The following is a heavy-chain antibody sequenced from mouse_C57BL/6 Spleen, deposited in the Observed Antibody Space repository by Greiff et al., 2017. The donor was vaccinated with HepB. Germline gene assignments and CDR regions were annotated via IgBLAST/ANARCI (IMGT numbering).Heavy chain of an antibody. Sequence: EVQVVESGGGLVKPGGSLKLSCAASGFTFSSYTMSWVRQTPEKRLEWVATISGGGGNTYYPDSVKGRFTISRDNAKNTLYLQMSSLRSEDTALYYCARTTTLVADYFDYWGQGTTLTVSS. CDR3: ARTTTLVADYFDY. V-gene: IGHV5-9*01. D-gene: IGHD1-1*01. J-gene: IGHJ2*01. CDR1: GFTFSSYT. CDR2: ISGGGGNT.